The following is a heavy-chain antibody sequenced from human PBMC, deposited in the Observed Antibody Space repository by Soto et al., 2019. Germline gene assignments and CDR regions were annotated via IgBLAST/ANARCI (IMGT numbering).Heavy chain of an antibody. CDR2: INGDGSNT. CDR1: GFTFSSYW. Sequence: AGGSLRLSCAASGFTFSSYWIHWVRQAPGKGLVWISRINGDGSNTNYADSVKGRFTISRDNAKNTLYLQMNSLRAEDTAVYYCARGPPDNYYDNSGYYNYWGQGTLVTVSS. D-gene: IGHD3-22*01. J-gene: IGHJ4*02. CDR3: ARGPPDNYYDNSGYYNY. V-gene: IGHV3-74*01.